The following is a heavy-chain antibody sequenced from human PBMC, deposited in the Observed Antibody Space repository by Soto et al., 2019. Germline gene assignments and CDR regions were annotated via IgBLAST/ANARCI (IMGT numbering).Heavy chain of an antibody. D-gene: IGHD3-3*01. J-gene: IGHJ4*02. CDR2: ISAYNGNT. CDR3: ARFWGVTYSGFGY. Sequence: SVKGSWKGAVYSMTSYRISRARQAPGQGLEWMGWISAYNGNTNYAQKLQGRVTMTTDTSTSTAYMELRSLRSDDTAVYYCARFWGVTYSGFGYWGQGTLVTVSS. CDR1: VYSMTSYR. V-gene: IGHV1-18*04.